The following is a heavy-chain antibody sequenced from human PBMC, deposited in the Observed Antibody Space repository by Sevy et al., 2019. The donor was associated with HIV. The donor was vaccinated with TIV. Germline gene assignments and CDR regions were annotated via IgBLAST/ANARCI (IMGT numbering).Heavy chain of an antibody. CDR2: MNPNSGNT. J-gene: IGHJ6*02. CDR3: ARGDRVRYYDFWSGYSNGMDV. D-gene: IGHD3-3*01. V-gene: IGHV1-8*01. Sequence: ASVKVSCKASGYTFNSYDINWVRQATGQGLEWMGWMNPNSGNTGYAQKFQGRVTMTRNTSISTAYMEVSSLRSEDTAVYYCARGDRVRYYDFWSGYSNGMDVWGQGTTVTVSS. CDR1: GYTFNSYD.